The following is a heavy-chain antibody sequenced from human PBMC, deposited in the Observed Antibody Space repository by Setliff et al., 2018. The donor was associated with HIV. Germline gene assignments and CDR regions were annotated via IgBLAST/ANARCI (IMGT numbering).Heavy chain of an antibody. V-gene: IGHV4-38-2*02. Sequence: SETLSLTCSVSGHSISSGYYWGWIRQPPGKGLEWIASFHYSATTSYNPSLRSRVTISVDTSKNQFSLKLTSVPAADTAVYYCARVNPALGCSSTSCTYYFDYWGQGALVTVSS. J-gene: IGHJ4*02. D-gene: IGHD2-2*01. CDR1: GHSISSGYY. CDR3: ARVNPALGCSSTSCTYYFDY. CDR2: FHYSATT.